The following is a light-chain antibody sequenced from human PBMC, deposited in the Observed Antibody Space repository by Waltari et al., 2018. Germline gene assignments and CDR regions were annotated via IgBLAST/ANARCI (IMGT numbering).Light chain of an antibody. CDR2: WAS. CDR3: QQYYSSPFT. CDR1: QSVLFSSNNRNY. J-gene: IGKJ3*01. V-gene: IGKV4-1*01. Sequence: DIVMTQSPDSLAVSLGERATSHCTSSQSVLFSSNNRNYLAWYQQKPGQSPKLVLYWASTRESGVPDRFSGSGSATDFTLTISSLQAEDVAVYYCQQYYSSPFTFGPGTKLEIK.